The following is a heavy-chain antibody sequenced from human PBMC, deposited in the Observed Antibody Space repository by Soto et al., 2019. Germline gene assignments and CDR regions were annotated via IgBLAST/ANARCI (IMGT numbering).Heavy chain of an antibody. Sequence: QMQLEQSGAEVKKPWSSVKISCKASGGTLSDHGVSWLRQAPGQGLEWVGGTIPVFNTAKYAPKFQGRVTSAADKSTHIAYMELGSLRSADKAFYDCARVVYGSGNYYTGPSAFDSWGPGTLVIVSS. CDR3: ARVVYGSGNYYTGPSAFDS. J-gene: IGHJ3*02. CDR1: GGTLSDHG. V-gene: IGHV1-69*06. D-gene: IGHD3-10*01. CDR2: TIPVFNTA.